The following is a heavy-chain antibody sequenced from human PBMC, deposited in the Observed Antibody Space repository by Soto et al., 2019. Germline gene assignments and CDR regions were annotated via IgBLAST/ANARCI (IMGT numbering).Heavy chain of an antibody. Sequence: QVQLVQSGAEAKKPGSSVKVSCKASGGTFSSYSINWVRQAPGQGLEWMGEIIPIFGTANYAQKFQGRVTITADESTSTAYMELSSLRSEDTAVYYCARDGGRHSVGIDYWGQGTLVTVSS. CDR2: IIPIFGTA. J-gene: IGHJ4*02. CDR1: GGTFSSYS. V-gene: IGHV1-69*01. CDR3: ARDGGRHSVGIDY. D-gene: IGHD1-26*01.